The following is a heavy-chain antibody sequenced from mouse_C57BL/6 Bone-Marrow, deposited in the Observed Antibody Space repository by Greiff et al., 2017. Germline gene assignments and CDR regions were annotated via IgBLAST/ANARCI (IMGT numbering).Heavy chain of an antibody. CDR3: GSLDGFYAMDY. CDR2: INPSSGYT. D-gene: IGHD2-3*01. CDR1: GYTFTSYW. J-gene: IGHJ4*01. Sequence: QVQLKQSGAELAKPGASVKLSCKASGYTFTSYWMHWVKQRPGQGLEWIGYINPSSGYTKYNQKFKDKATLTADRSSSTAYMQLSSLTDEDSAVYYCGSLDGFYAMDYWGQGTSVTVSS. V-gene: IGHV1-7*01.